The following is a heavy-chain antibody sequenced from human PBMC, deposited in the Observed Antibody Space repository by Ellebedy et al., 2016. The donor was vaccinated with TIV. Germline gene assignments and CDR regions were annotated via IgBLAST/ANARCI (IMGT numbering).Heavy chain of an antibody. J-gene: IGHJ5*02. V-gene: IGHV4-59*13. CDR2: TDFSGNT. D-gene: IGHD3-10*01. CDR1: RGSITRDF. CDR3: ARDDSEFDP. Sequence: MPSETLSLTCSVSRGSITRDFWSWIRQPPGRGLEWIAYTDFSGNTKYNPSLKSRVIISLDTSKNQISLRLTSVTPADTAVYYCARDDSEFDPWGQGTLVTVSS.